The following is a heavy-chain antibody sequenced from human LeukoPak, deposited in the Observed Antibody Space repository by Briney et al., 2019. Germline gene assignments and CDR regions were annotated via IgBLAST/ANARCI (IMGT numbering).Heavy chain of an antibody. D-gene: IGHD3-3*01. CDR2: ISGGGSTK. CDR3: AAGITIFGRNWFDP. V-gene: IGHV3-11*01. CDR1: GFTFSDYY. J-gene: IGHJ5*02. Sequence: GGSLRLSCAASGFTFSDYYMSWIRQAPGKGLEWVSYISGGGSTKYYADSVKGRFTISRDNAKNSLYLQMNSLRAEDTAVYYCAAGITIFGRNWFDPWGQGTLVTVSS.